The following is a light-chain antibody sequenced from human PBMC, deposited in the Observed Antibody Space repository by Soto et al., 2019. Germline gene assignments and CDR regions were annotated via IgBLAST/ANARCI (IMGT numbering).Light chain of an antibody. J-gene: IGLJ1*01. CDR3: CSYAGSYTHV. CDR2: DVT. Sequence: SVLTQPRSVSRSPGQSVTISCTGTSSDVGRYNYVSWYQQHPGKAPKLIIYDVTKRPSGVPDRFSGSKSGNTASLTISGLQAEDEADYYCCSYAGSYTHVFGTGTKLTVL. CDR1: SSDVGRYNY. V-gene: IGLV2-11*01.